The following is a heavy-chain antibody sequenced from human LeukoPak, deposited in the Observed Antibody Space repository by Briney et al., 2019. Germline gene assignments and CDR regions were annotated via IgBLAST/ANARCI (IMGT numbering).Heavy chain of an antibody. Sequence: SGGSLRLSCAASGFTFDDYGMSWVRQAPGKGLEWVSDINWNGGSTGYADSVKGRFTISRDNAKNSLYLQMNSLRAEDTALYYCARHFAEQLGNWFDPWGQGTLVTVSS. V-gene: IGHV3-20*04. CDR3: ARHFAEQLGNWFDP. CDR1: GFTFDDYG. D-gene: IGHD6-13*01. CDR2: INWNGGST. J-gene: IGHJ5*02.